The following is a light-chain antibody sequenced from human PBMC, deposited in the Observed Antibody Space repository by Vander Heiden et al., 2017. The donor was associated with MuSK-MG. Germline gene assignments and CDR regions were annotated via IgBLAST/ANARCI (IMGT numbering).Light chain of an antibody. V-gene: IGLV6-57*01. CDR1: SGSIASNY. CDR2: EEN. CDR3: QSSDSRNPVV. Sequence: NFMLTQPHSVSGSPGKAVSISCTRSSGSIASNYVQWYQQRPGSSPRIVSHEENKRPSGVPDRFSGSIDSSSNYAYPNISGLKTEDDADDYCQSSDSRNPVVFGGGTKLTVL. J-gene: IGLJ2*01.